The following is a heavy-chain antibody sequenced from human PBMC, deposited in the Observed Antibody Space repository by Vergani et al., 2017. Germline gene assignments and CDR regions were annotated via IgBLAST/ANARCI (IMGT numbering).Heavy chain of an antibody. D-gene: IGHD2-2*01. V-gene: IGHV3-23*01. J-gene: IGHJ3*01. Sequence: QLLESGGGLIQPGGSLRLSCAASGFTFNSYAMTWVRQAPGKGLEWVSGINNNGGSTYYADSVKGRFTISRDNSKNTLYLQMTDLRAEDTATYYCAKVCGSTSCPYGGGAFDVWGHGTMGTVA. CDR2: INNNGGST. CDR1: GFTFNSYA. CDR3: AKVCGSTSCPYGGGAFDV.